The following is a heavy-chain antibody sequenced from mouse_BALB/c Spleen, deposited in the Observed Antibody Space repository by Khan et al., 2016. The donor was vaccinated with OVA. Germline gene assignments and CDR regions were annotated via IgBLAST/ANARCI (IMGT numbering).Heavy chain of an antibody. J-gene: IGHJ3*01. Sequence: QVQLKESGPGLVQPSQSLSITCTVPGFSLTTYGVQWVRQSPGKGLEWLGVIWRGGSTDYNAAFISRVSISKDSSKSQVFFKMDSLQVKDTAIYYCARNYDYDEGLAYWGQGTLVTVSA. CDR3: ARNYDYDEGLAY. CDR2: IWRGGST. D-gene: IGHD2-4*01. CDR1: GFSLTTYG. V-gene: IGHV2-2*02.